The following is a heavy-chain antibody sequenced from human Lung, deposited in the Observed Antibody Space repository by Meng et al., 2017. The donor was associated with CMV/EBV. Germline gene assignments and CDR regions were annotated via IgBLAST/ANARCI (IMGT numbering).Heavy chain of an antibody. CDR3: ARVKRYCTGGTCSSTGYYGMDV. Sequence: ASVKVSCKASGYNFTAYYIHWVRQAPGQGLEWMGWINPKSGGTNYAQKFQGRITMTGDTSKTTAYMELSRLRSDDMAVYHCARVKRYCTGGTCSSTGYYGMDVWGQGTTVTVSS. J-gene: IGHJ6*02. V-gene: IGHV1-2*02. CDR2: INPKSGGT. D-gene: IGHD2-15*01. CDR1: GYNFTAYY.